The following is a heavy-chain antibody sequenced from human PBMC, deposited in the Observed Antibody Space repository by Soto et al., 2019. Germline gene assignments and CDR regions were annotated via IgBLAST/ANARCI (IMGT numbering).Heavy chain of an antibody. J-gene: IGHJ4*02. CDR1: GFTFSSYA. Sequence: GGSLRLSCAASGFTFSSYAMSWVRQAPGKGLEWVSAISGSGGSTYYADSVKGRFTISRDNSKNTLYLQMNSLRAEDTAVYYCAKRVITMVRGVKIDYFDYWGQGTLVTVSS. D-gene: IGHD3-10*01. CDR2: ISGSGGST. V-gene: IGHV3-23*01. CDR3: AKRVITMVRGVKIDYFDY.